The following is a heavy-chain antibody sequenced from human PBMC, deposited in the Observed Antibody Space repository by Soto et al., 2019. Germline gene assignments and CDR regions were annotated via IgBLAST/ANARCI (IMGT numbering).Heavy chain of an antibody. CDR2: MNPNSGNT. CDR1: GYTFTSYD. V-gene: IGHV1-8*01. Sequence: ASVKVSCKASGYTFTSYDINWVRQATGQGLEWMGWMNPNSGNTGYAQKFQGRVTMTRNTSISTAYMELSSLRAEDTAVYYCAKDTVVVAAASDYWGQGTLVTVSS. D-gene: IGHD2-15*01. J-gene: IGHJ4*02. CDR3: AKDTVVVAAASDY.